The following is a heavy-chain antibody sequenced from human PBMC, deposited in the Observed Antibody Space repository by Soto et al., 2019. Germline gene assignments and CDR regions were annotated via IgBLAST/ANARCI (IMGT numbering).Heavy chain of an antibody. D-gene: IGHD3-22*01. Sequence: EVQLVESGGGLVQPGGSLRLSCAASGFTFSSYDMHWVRQATGKGLEWVSAIGTAGDTYYPGSVKGRFTISRENAKNSLYLQMNSLRAGDTAVYYCARGDYDSSGYQNFDYWGQGTLVTVSS. V-gene: IGHV3-13*04. CDR1: GFTFSSYD. J-gene: IGHJ4*02. CDR2: IGTAGDT. CDR3: ARGDYDSSGYQNFDY.